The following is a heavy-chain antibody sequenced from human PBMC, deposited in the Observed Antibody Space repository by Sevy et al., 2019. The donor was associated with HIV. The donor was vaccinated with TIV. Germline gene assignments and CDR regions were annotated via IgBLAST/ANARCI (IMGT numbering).Heavy chain of an antibody. CDR2: ISSGSSYI. V-gene: IGHV3-21*01. CDR3: ARDEAAAGDAFDI. Sequence: GGSLRLSCAASGFTFSSYSMNWVRQAPGKGLEWVSSISSGSSYIYYADSVKGRFTISRDNAKNSLYLQMNSLRAEDTAVYYCARDEAAAGDAFDIWGQGTMVTVSS. CDR1: GFTFSSYS. J-gene: IGHJ3*02. D-gene: IGHD6-13*01.